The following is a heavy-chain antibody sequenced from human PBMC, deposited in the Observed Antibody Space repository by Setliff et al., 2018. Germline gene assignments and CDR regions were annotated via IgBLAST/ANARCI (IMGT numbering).Heavy chain of an antibody. J-gene: IGHJ4*02. Sequence: GGSLRLSCAASGFTFSSDPMNWVRQAPGKGLEWVSSISRSSTYIYYADSMKGRFTISRDNAKNSLYLQMNSLRAEDTAVYYCVRDLHWGFDYWGLGTLVTVSS. CDR3: VRDLHWGFDY. CDR2: ISRSSTYI. CDR1: GFTFSSDP. D-gene: IGHD7-27*01. V-gene: IGHV3-21*01.